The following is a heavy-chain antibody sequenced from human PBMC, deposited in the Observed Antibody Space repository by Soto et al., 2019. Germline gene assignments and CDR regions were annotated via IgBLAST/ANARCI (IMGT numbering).Heavy chain of an antibody. CDR1: GGTFSSYA. V-gene: IGHV1-69*06. CDR3: AREGDCSGGSCYFSTRPYNWFDP. CDR2: IIPIFGTA. J-gene: IGHJ5*02. D-gene: IGHD2-15*01. Sequence: AVKVSCKASGGTFSSYAISWVRQAPGQGLEWMGGIIPIFGTANYAQKFQGRVTITADKSTSTAYMELSSLRSEDTAVYYCAREGDCSGGSCYFSTRPYNWFDPWGQGTLVTVSS.